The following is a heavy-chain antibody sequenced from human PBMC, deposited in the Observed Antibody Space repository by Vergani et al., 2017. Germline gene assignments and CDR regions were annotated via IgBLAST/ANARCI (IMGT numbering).Heavy chain of an antibody. Sequence: QVQLVESGGGVVQPGRSLRLSCAASGFTFNQYGMHWVRQAPGKGLEWVAVTWYDGNNKQYANSVKGRFTISRDNSKSTMYLQMNSLRDEDNGVYYCARELRLLLNRLDPWVQGTLVTDSS. CDR3: ARELRLLLNRLDP. D-gene: IGHD2/OR15-2a*01. V-gene: IGHV3-33*01. J-gene: IGHJ5*02. CDR2: TWYDGNNK. CDR1: GFTFNQYG.